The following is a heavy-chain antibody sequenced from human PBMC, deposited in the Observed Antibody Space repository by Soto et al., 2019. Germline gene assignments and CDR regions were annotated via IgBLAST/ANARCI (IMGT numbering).Heavy chain of an antibody. V-gene: IGHV1-69*06. CDR2: IIPIFGTA. CDR3: ARVGIAAAEVYYFDY. D-gene: IGHD6-13*01. Sequence: QVQLVQSGAEVKKPGPSVKVSCKASGGTFSSYAISWVRQAPGHGLEWMGGIIPIFGTANYAQEFKCRVTITADKSTSPAYRERSSLRSEDTAVYYCARVGIAAAEVYYFDYRGQGTLVTVSS. CDR1: GGTFSSYA. J-gene: IGHJ4*02.